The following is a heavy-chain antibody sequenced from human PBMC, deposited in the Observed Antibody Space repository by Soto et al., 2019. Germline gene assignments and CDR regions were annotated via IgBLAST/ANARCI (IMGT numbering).Heavy chain of an antibody. D-gene: IGHD1-26*01. CDR3: ARHWDSGSAPRPFDY. Sequence: QVQLVQSGAEVKKPGASVKVSCKASGYTFTSYAMHWVRQAPGQRLEWMGWINAGNGNTKYSQKFQGRVTITRDTSASTAYMELSSLRSEDTAVYYCARHWDSGSAPRPFDYWGQGTLVTVSS. V-gene: IGHV1-3*01. CDR2: INAGNGNT. J-gene: IGHJ4*02. CDR1: GYTFTSYA.